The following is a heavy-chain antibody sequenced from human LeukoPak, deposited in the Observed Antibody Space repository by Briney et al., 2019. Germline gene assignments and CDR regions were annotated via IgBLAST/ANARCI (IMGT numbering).Heavy chain of an antibody. D-gene: IGHD2-8*01. Sequence: ASVKVSCKASGYTFTSYGISWVRQAPGQGLEWMGWISAYNGNTNYAQKLQGRVTMTTDTSTSTAYMELRSLRSDDTAVYYCARGYCTNGVCYYMDVWGKGTTVTVSS. J-gene: IGHJ6*03. CDR2: ISAYNGNT. CDR3: ARGYCTNGVCYYMDV. CDR1: GYTFTSYG. V-gene: IGHV1-18*01.